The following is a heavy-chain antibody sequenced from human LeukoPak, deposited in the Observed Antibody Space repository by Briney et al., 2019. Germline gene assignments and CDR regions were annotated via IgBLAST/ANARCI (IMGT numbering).Heavy chain of an antibody. CDR2: IGGST. J-gene: IGHJ3*02. D-gene: IGHD5-24*01. CDR1: GYTFTGYY. CDR3: ARVRDGYNDAYDI. Sequence: GASVKVSCKASGYTFTGYYMHWVRQAPGQGLEWMGIIGGSTNYAQKFQGRVTMTRDTSTSTVYMELSSLRSEDTAVYYCARVRDGYNDAYDIWGQGTMVTVHS. V-gene: IGHV1-46*01.